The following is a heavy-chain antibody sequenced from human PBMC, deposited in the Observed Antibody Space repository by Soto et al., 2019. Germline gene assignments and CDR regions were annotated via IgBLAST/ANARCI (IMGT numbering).Heavy chain of an antibody. CDR2: IRSKAYGGTT. CDR3: TRSYNRGFVVVPAAMDY. J-gene: IGHJ4*02. Sequence: GGSLRLSCTASGFTFGDYAMSWFRQAPGKGLEWVGFIRSKAYGGTTEYAASVKGRFTISRDDSKSIAYLQMNSLKTEDTAVYYCTRSYNRGFVVVPAAMDYWGQGTLVTVSS. CDR1: GFTFGDYA. D-gene: IGHD2-2*01. V-gene: IGHV3-49*03.